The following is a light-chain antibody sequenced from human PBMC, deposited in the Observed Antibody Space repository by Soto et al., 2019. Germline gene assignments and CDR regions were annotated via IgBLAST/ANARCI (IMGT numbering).Light chain of an antibody. CDR3: SSYTSSSTRV. CDR1: SRDVGGYNY. J-gene: IGLJ1*01. CDR2: DVS. V-gene: IGLV2-14*01. Sequence: QSVLTQPASVSGSPGQSITISCTGNSRDVGGYNYVSWYQQHPGKAPKLMIYDVSNRPSGVSNRFSGSKSANTASLTISGLQAEDEADYYCSSYTSSSTRVFGTGTKLTVL.